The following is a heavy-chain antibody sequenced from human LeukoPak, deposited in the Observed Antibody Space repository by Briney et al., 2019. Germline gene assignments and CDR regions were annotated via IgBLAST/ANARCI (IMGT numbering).Heavy chain of an antibody. J-gene: IGHJ4*02. V-gene: IGHV4-30-2*01. CDR1: GGSISSGGYS. D-gene: IGHD4-11*01. Sequence: SQTLSLTCAVSGGSISSGGYSWSWIRQPPGKGLEWIGYIYHSGSTYYNPSLKSRVTISVDTSKNQFSLKLSPVTAADTAVYYCARGYSKADYWGQGTLVTVSS. CDR3: ARGYSKADY. CDR2: IYHSGST.